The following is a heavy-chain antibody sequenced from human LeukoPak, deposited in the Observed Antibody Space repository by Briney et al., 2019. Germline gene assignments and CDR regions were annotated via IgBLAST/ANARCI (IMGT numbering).Heavy chain of an antibody. CDR1: GGSISSSGYY. CDR3: ARGGFSLDFDY. Sequence: SETLSLTCTVSGGSISSSGYYWGWIRQPPGKGLEWIGSISSGGSTHYIPSLKSRVTISVDTSKNQFSLKLSSVTAADTAVYYCARGGFSLDFDYWGQGTLVTVSS. CDR2: ISSGGST. V-gene: IGHV4-39*07. J-gene: IGHJ4*02. D-gene: IGHD3-3*02.